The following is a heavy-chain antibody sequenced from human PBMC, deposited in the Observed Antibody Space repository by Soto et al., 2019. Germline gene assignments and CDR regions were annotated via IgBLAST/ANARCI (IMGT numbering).Heavy chain of an antibody. CDR3: ARDLGYCGGDCFDDTFDI. Sequence: QVQLVQSGAEVKKPGASVKVSCKASGYTFTSYGVSWVRQAPGQGLEWMGWLSAYNGDTNYAQKLKGRVSMTTDTSTSTAYMELRSLRSDDTAGYYCARDLGYCGGDCFDDTFDIWGQGTMVTVSS. CDR1: GYTFTSYG. V-gene: IGHV1-18*01. D-gene: IGHD2-21*02. CDR2: LSAYNGDT. J-gene: IGHJ3*02.